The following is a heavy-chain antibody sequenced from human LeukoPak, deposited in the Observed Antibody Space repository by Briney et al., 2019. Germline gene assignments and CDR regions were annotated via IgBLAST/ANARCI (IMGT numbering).Heavy chain of an antibody. J-gene: IGHJ4*02. Sequence: GGSLRLSCAASGFTFSSYSMNCVRQAPGKGLEWVSSISSSSSYLYYADSVKGRFTISRDNAKNSLYLQMNSLRAEDTAVYYCARQILRLRELSPIDYWGQGTLVTVSS. CDR1: GFTFSSYS. CDR3: ARQILRLRELSPIDY. D-gene: IGHD3-16*02. CDR2: ISSSSSYL. V-gene: IGHV3-21*01.